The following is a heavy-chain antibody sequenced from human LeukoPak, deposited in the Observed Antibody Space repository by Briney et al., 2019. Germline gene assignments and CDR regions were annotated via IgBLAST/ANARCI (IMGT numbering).Heavy chain of an antibody. D-gene: IGHD6-19*01. CDR2: ISGSGGST. Sequence: GGSLRHSCAASGFTFSSYAMSWVRQAPGKGLEWVSAISGSGGSTYYADSVKGRFTISRDNAKNPLYLQMNSLRAEDTAVYYCARVYSSGWSYWGQGTLVTVSS. J-gene: IGHJ4*02. CDR1: GFTFSSYA. CDR3: ARVYSSGWSY. V-gene: IGHV3-23*01.